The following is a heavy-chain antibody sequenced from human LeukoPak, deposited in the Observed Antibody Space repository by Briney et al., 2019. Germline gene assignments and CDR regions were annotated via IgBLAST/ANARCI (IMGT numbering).Heavy chain of an antibody. CDR1: GGTFSSYA. J-gene: IGHJ4*02. CDR3: ARDSHCSSTSCSPDY. Sequence: GASVKVSCKASGGTFSSYAISWVRQAPGQGLEWMGGIIPTFGTANYAQKFQGRVTITTDESTSTAYMELSSLRSEDTAVYYCARDSHCSSTSCSPDYWGQGTLVTVSS. V-gene: IGHV1-69*05. D-gene: IGHD2-2*01. CDR2: IIPTFGTA.